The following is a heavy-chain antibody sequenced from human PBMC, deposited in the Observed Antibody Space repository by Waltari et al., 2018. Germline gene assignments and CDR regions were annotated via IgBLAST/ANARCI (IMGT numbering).Heavy chain of an antibody. CDR1: GFTLSTYS. J-gene: IGHJ3*02. Sequence: EVQLVESGGGLVKPGGSLRLSCAASGFTLSTYSMNWVRQAPGKGLEWVSSIRSRSYIYYVDSVKGRFTISRDNAKNSLYLQMNSLRAEDTAVYYCGRDVYGDYVGGGGGAFDIWGQGTMVTVSS. CDR2: IRSRSYI. CDR3: GRDVYGDYVGGGGGAFDI. V-gene: IGHV3-21*01. D-gene: IGHD4-17*01.